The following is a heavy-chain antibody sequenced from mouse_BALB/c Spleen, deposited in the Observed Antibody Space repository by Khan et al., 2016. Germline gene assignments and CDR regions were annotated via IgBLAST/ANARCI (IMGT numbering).Heavy chain of an antibody. CDR3: ARGRMDY. Sequence: QVQLKQSGAELVRPGSSVKISCKASGYAFSSYWMNWVKQRPGQGLEWIVQIYPGDGDTNYNGKFKGKATLTADKSSSTAYMQLSSLTSEDSAVYFGARGRMDYWGQGTSVTVSS. CDR2: IYPGDGDT. V-gene: IGHV1-80*01. J-gene: IGHJ4*01. CDR1: GYAFSSYW.